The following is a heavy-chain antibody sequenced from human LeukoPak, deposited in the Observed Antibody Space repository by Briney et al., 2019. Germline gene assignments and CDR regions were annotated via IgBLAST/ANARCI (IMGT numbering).Heavy chain of an antibody. Sequence: SETLSLTCTVSGGSISSSSYYWGWIRQPPGKGLEWIGSIYYSGSTYYNPSLKSRVTISVGTSKNQFSLKLSSVTAADTAVYYCARHFPIDFWSGYSPRYFDYWGQGTLVTVSS. CDR1: GGSISSSSYY. D-gene: IGHD3-3*01. CDR2: IYYSGST. CDR3: ARHFPIDFWSGYSPRYFDY. J-gene: IGHJ4*02. V-gene: IGHV4-39*01.